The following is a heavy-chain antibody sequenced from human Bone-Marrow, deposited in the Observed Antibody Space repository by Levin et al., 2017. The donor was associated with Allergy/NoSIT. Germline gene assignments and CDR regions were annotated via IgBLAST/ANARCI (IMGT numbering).Heavy chain of an antibody. CDR3: ARGWFGELLSH. Sequence: GGSLRLSCAASGFTFRTHDMHWVRQGTGKGLEWVSVIYSGGSTYYADSVKGRFTISRDNSKNTLYLQMNSLRAEDTAVYYCARGWFGELLSHWGQGTLVTVSS. J-gene: IGHJ4*02. D-gene: IGHD3-10*01. CDR2: IYSGGST. CDR1: GFTFRTHD. V-gene: IGHV3-53*01.